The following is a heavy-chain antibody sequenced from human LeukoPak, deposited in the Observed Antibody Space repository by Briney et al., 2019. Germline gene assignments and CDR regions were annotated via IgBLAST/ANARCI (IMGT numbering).Heavy chain of an antibody. CDR2: INPNSGGT. D-gene: IGHD3-22*01. CDR1: GYTFTGYY. V-gene: IGHV1-2*06. Sequence: ASXKVSCKASGYTFTGYYMHWVRQAPGQGLEWMGRINPNSGGTNYAQKFQGRVTMTRDTSISTAYMELSRLRSDDTAVYYCARVQYYYDSSGYYLGSVIDYWGQGTLVTVSS. J-gene: IGHJ4*02. CDR3: ARVQYYYDSSGYYLGSVIDY.